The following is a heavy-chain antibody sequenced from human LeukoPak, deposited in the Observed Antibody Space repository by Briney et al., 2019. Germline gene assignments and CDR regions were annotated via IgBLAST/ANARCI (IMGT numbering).Heavy chain of an antibody. CDR1: GDTFSSDSAA. Sequence: SQTLSLTCAISGDTFSSDSAAWNWIRQSPSRGLEWLGRTYYRSKWYNDYAVSVKSRITIDPDTSKNQFSLQLNSVTPEDTAVYYCARGPSLVGYYYMDVWGKGTTVTTSS. J-gene: IGHJ6*03. D-gene: IGHD1-26*01. CDR3: ARGPSLVGYYYMDV. V-gene: IGHV6-1*01. CDR2: TYYRSKWYN.